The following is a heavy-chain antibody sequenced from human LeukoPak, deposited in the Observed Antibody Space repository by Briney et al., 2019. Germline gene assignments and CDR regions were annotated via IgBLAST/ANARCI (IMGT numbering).Heavy chain of an antibody. D-gene: IGHD3-22*01. CDR1: GYSISSGYY. CDR3: ARDGYYDSSGFSA. Sequence: TSETLSLTCTVSGYSISSGYYWGWIRQPPGKGLEWIGSIYHSGSTYYNPSLKSRVTISVDKSKNQFSLKLSSVTAADTAVYYCARDGYYDSSGFSAWGQGTLVTVSS. V-gene: IGHV4-38-2*02. CDR2: IYHSGST. J-gene: IGHJ5*02.